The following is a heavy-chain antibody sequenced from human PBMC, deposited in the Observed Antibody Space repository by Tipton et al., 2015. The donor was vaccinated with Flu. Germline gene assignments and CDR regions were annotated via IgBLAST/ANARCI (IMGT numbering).Heavy chain of an antibody. CDR1: SGSISSGGYY. J-gene: IGHJ4*02. CDR3: AREGDYYDSSGPISLFYY. V-gene: IGHV4-31*03. Sequence: TLSLTCTVSSGSISSGGYYWSWIRQHPGKGLEWIGYIYYSGSTYYNPSLKSRVTISVDTSKNQFSLKLSSVTAADTAVYYCAREGDYYDSSGPISLFYYWGQGTLVTVSS. CDR2: IYYSGST. D-gene: IGHD3-22*01.